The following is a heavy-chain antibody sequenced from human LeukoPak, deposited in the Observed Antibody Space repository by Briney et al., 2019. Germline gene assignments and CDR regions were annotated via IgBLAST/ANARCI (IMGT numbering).Heavy chain of an antibody. V-gene: IGHV4-4*07. CDR2: IYSSGST. Sequence: SETLSLTCTVSGASISDYHWSWIRQPAGKGLEWIGLIYSSGSTNYNPSLRSRVTMSVSTSKTQLSLKLSSVTAADTAVYYCAISSYYYDSSGYSEFDYWGQGTLVTVSS. CDR1: GASISDYH. D-gene: IGHD3-22*01. CDR3: AISSYYYDSSGYSEFDY. J-gene: IGHJ4*02.